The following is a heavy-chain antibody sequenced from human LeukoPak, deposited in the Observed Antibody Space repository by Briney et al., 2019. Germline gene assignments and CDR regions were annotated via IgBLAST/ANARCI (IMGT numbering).Heavy chain of an antibody. D-gene: IGHD6-19*01. J-gene: IGHJ5*02. Sequence: PGGSLRLSCAASGFTFSSYSMNWVRQAPGKGLEWVAVIWYDGSNKYYADSVKGRFTISRDNSKNTLYLQMNSLRAEDTAVYYCARGGLNQWLVGRGVLNWFDPWGQGTLVTVSS. CDR1: GFTFSSYS. V-gene: IGHV3-33*08. CDR3: ARGGLNQWLVGRGVLNWFDP. CDR2: IWYDGSNK.